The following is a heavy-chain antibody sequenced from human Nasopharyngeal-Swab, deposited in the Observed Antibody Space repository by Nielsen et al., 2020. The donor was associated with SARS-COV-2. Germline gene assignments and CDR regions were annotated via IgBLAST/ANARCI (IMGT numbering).Heavy chain of an antibody. V-gene: IGHV3-21*01. D-gene: IGHD6-19*01. CDR1: GFTFSSYG. J-gene: IGHJ4*02. CDR3: ARDHSVAGTDY. CDR2: ISSSSSYI. Sequence: GESLKISCAASGFTFSSYGMNWVRQAPGKGLEWVSSISSSSSYIYYADSVKGRFTISRDNAKNSLYLQMNSLRAEDTAVYYCARDHSVAGTDYWGQGTLVTVSS.